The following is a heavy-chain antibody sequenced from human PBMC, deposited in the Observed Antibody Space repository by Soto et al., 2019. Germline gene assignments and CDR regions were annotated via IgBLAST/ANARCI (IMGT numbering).Heavy chain of an antibody. D-gene: IGHD2-2*01. J-gene: IGHJ4*02. Sequence: GGSLRLSCAASGFTFSSYAMSWVRQAPGKGLEWVSAISGSGGSTYYADSVKGRFTISRDNSKNTLYLQMNSLRAEDTAVYYCVFLISPAMDPSNVYWCQGIPVTGSS. CDR3: VFLISPAMDPSNVY. CDR2: ISGSGGST. CDR1: GFTFSSYA. V-gene: IGHV3-23*01.